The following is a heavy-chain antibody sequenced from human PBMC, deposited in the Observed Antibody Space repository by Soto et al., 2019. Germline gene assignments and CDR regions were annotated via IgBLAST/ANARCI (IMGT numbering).Heavy chain of an antibody. CDR1: GLDVKAIY. V-gene: IGHV3-53*01. D-gene: IGHD4-17*01. J-gene: IGHJ4*02. CDR2: LYTFGEG. CDR3: ARDKDFGDYTFDL. Sequence: EVRLAESGGGVIHPGGSLRLSCAVSGLDVKAIYMSWLRRAPGKGLEWVAGLYTFGEGYYADFAAGRFTIARHESENRVLLEMIDLKIEDTAIYYCARDKDFGDYTFDLWGQGTLVTVSS.